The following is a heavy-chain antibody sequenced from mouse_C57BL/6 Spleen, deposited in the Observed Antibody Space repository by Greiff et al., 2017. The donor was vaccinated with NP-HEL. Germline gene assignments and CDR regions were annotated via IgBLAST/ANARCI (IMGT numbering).Heavy chain of an antibody. J-gene: IGHJ2*01. CDR1: GFTFSSYG. CDR2: ISSGGSYT. Sequence: EVQGVESGGDLVKPGGSLKLSCAASGFTFSSYGMSWVRQTPDKRLEWVATISSGGSYTYYPDSVKGRFTISRDNAKNTLYLQMSSLKSEDTAMYYCARHRSSYFDYWGQGTTLTVAS. CDR3: ARHRSSYFDY. V-gene: IGHV5-6*01.